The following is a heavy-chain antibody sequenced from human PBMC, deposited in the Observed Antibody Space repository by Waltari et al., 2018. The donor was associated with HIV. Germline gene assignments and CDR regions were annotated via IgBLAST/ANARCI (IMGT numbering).Heavy chain of an antibody. V-gene: IGHV3-23*01. Sequence: EVQLLESGGGLVQPGGSLRLSCAASGFTFSTNALSRVPQAPGKGLEWVSSISGSGSSTYYADSIEGRFTISRDNSKNTLYLQMNSLRAEDTAAYYCAKVPQYISSSIYYYGMDVWGQGTTVTVSS. CDR1: GFTFSTNA. CDR2: ISGSGSST. D-gene: IGHD6-6*01. CDR3: AKVPQYISSSIYYYGMDV. J-gene: IGHJ6*02.